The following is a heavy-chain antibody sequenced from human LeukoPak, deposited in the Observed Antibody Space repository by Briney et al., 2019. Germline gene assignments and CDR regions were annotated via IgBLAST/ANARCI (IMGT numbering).Heavy chain of an antibody. CDR1: GYTFTSYD. CDR2: MNPNSGNT. D-gene: IGHD6-13*01. J-gene: IGHJ4*02. CDR3: ARGGQQLESSHFDY. V-gene: IGHV1-8*01. Sequence: ASVKVSCKASGYTFTSYDINWVRQATGQGLEWMGWMNPNSGNTGYAQKFQGRVTMTRNTSISTAYMGLSSLRSEDTAVYYCARGGQQLESSHFDYWGQGTLVTVSS.